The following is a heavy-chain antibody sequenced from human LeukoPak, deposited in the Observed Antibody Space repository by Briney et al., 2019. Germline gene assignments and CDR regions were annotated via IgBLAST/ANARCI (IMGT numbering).Heavy chain of an antibody. J-gene: IGHJ5*02. D-gene: IGHD6-13*01. V-gene: IGHV4-30-2*01. CDR2: IYHSGSA. CDR1: GGSISSGGYY. Sequence: SQTLSLTCTVSGGSISSGGYYWNWIRQPPGKGLEWIGYIYHSGSASYNPSLKGRVTISVDTSKNQFSLKLSSVTAADTAVYYCARHKGYSSSWYPEEDEVRPTYWFDPWGQGTLVTVSS. CDR3: ARHKGYSSSWYPEEDEVRPTYWFDP.